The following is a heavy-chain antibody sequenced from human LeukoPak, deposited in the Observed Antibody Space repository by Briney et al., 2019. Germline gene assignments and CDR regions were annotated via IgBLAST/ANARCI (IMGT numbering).Heavy chain of an antibody. CDR1: GGTFSSYA. CDR2: IIPILGIA. CDR3: ARSLTGTTPTAQDY. J-gene: IGHJ4*02. Sequence: SVKVSCKASGGTFSSYAISWVRQAPGQGLEWMGRIIPILGIANYAQKFQGRVTITADKSTSTAYMELSSLRSEDTAAYYCARSLTGTTPTAQDYWGQGTLVTVSS. V-gene: IGHV1-69*04. D-gene: IGHD1-7*01.